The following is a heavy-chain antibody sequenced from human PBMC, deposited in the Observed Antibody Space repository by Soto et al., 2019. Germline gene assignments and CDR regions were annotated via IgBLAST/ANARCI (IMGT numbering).Heavy chain of an antibody. D-gene: IGHD3-22*01. CDR1: GYTFTSYG. Sequence: GASVKVSCKASGYTFTSYGISWVRQAPGQGLERMGWISAYNGNTNYAQKLQGRVTMTTDTSTSTAYMELRSLRSDDTAVYYCARAFYFYDSSGYYPNAFDIWGQGTMVTVSS. J-gene: IGHJ3*02. V-gene: IGHV1-18*01. CDR3: ARAFYFYDSSGYYPNAFDI. CDR2: ISAYNGNT.